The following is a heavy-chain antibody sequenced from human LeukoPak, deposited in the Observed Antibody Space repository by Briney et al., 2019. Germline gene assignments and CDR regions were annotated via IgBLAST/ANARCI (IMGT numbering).Heavy chain of an antibody. D-gene: IGHD6-6*01. CDR1: GGSISSYY. J-gene: IGHJ4*02. Sequence: SETLSLTCTVSGGSISSYYWSWIRQPAGKGLEWIGEINHSGSTNYNPSLKSRVTISVDTSKNQFSLKLSSVTAADTAVYYCARQPRPYSSSMWYDYWGQGTLVTVSS. CDR3: ARQPRPYSSSMWYDY. CDR2: INHSGST. V-gene: IGHV4-34*01.